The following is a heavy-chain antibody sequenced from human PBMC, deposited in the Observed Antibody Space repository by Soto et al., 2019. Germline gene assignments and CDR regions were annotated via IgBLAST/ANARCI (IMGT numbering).Heavy chain of an antibody. D-gene: IGHD2-2*01. J-gene: IGHJ4*02. Sequence: GASVKVSCNASGYTFTGFYMHWVRQAPGQGLEWMGRINPDSGDTDHAEKFQGRVTMTRDTSISTAYMELARLTSDDTAVYHCAICVVVPDPHRAFDYWGQGTPVTVSS. CDR3: AICVVVPDPHRAFDY. CDR2: INPDSGDT. CDR1: GYTFTGFY. V-gene: IGHV1-2*06.